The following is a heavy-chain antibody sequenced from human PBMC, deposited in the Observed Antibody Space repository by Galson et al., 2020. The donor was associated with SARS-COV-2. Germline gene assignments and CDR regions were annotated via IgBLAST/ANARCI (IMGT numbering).Heavy chain of an antibody. V-gene: IGHV4-31*03. CDR3: ARDTGGYSFGSFLGY. CDR1: GDSIRTADSY. CDR2: IDYSGST. D-gene: IGHD5-18*01. J-gene: IGHJ4*02. Sequence: SQTLSLTCTVSGDSIRTADSYWSWIRQQPGRGLEWIGYIDYSGSTYYNPSLKSRISISLDTSKNQFSLELTSVTAADTAVYYCARDTGGYSFGSFLGYWGQGTLVTVSS.